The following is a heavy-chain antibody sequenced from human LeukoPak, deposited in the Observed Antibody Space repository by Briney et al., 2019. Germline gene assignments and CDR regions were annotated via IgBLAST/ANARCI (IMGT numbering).Heavy chain of an antibody. D-gene: IGHD6-19*01. J-gene: IGHJ4*02. CDR3: ARGVRIAVAGYIDY. Sequence: PGGSLRLSCSASGFPLRYYAMHWVRQAPAKGLEWVAAISYDGSNNIYADSMKGRLTISRDNSKNTLYLQMNSLRAEDTAVYYCARGVRIAVAGYIDYWGQGTLVTVSS. V-gene: IGHV3-30*04. CDR1: GFPLRYYA. CDR2: ISYDGSNN.